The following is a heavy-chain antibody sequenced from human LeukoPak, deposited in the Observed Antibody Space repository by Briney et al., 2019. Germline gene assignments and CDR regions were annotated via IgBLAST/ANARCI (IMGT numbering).Heavy chain of an antibody. J-gene: IGHJ6*02. CDR2: IVVGSGNT. D-gene: IGHD5-18*01. Sequence: SVKVSCKASGFTFTISAVQWVRQARGQRLEWIGWIVVGSGNTNYAQKFQERVTITRDMSTSTAYMELSSLRSEDTAVYYCAAVTDTAMFYYGMDVWGQGTTVTVSS. CDR3: AAVTDTAMFYYGMDV. V-gene: IGHV1-58*01. CDR1: GFTFTISA.